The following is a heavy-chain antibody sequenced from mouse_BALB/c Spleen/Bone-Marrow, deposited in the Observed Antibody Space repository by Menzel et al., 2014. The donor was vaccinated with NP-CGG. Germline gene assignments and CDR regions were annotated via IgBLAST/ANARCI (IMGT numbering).Heavy chain of an antibody. V-gene: IGHV2-3*01. CDR2: IWGDGTT. D-gene: IGHD2-4*01. Sequence: VMLVESGPGLVAPSQSLSITCTVSGFSLTNFGVSWVRQPPGKGLEWLGVIWGDGTTNYHSALISRLSTSKDNSKSQVFLRLNSLQTDDTATYYCAKPSFDDYRIYAIDYWGQGTSVTVSS. J-gene: IGHJ4*01. CDR3: AKPSFDDYRIYAIDY. CDR1: GFSLTNFG.